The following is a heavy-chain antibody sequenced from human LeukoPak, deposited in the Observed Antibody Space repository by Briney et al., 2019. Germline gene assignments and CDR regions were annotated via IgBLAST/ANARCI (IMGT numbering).Heavy chain of an antibody. D-gene: IGHD5-12*01. CDR1: GFTFSSYE. J-gene: IGHJ4*02. CDR3: ARDNNGYVNFDY. V-gene: IGHV3-48*03. CDR2: ISSSGSTI. Sequence: GGSLRLSCAASGFTFSSYEMNWVRQAPGKGLEWVSYISSSGSTIYYADSVKGRFTISRDNAKNSLYLQMNSLRAEDTAVYYCARDNNGYVNFDYWGQGTLVTVSS.